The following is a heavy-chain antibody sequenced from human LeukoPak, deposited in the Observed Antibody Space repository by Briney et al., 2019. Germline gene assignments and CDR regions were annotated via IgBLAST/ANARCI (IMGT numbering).Heavy chain of an antibody. Sequence: GGSLRLSCAASGFTVSSNYMSWVRQAPGKGLEWVSAISGSGGSTYYADSVKGRFTISRDNSKNTLYLQMNSLRAEDTAVYYCAKVARVLLWFGEGPYYFDYWGQGTLVTVSS. V-gene: IGHV3-23*01. J-gene: IGHJ4*02. CDR3: AKVARVLLWFGEGPYYFDY. CDR2: ISGSGGST. CDR1: GFTVSSNY. D-gene: IGHD3-10*01.